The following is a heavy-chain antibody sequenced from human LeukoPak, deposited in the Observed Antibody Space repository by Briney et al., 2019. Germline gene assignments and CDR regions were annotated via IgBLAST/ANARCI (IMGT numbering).Heavy chain of an antibody. CDR2: ISSSSSYT. D-gene: IGHD2-21*01. CDR3: AKKVGMGYFDY. V-gene: IGHV3-21*04. Sequence: GGSLRLSCVGTGFTFRTYGMTWVRQAPGKGLEWVSSISSSSSYTYYADSVKGRFTISRDNAKNSLYLQMNSLRAEDTALYYCAKKVGMGYFDYWGQGTLVTVSS. CDR1: GFTFRTYG. J-gene: IGHJ4*02.